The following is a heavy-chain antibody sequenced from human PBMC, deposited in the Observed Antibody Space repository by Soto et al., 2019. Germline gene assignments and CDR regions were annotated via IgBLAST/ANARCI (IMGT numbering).Heavy chain of an antibody. D-gene: IGHD2-15*01. CDR2: IYFSGIA. J-gene: IGHJ1*01. CDR1: GASITDSY. CDR3: ARGDSDLAVSEAAY. V-gene: IGHV4-59*01. Sequence: QMQMQESGPSLVKPSETLSLTCSVSGASITDSYWSWTRQPPEKGLEWIGYIYFSGIANYNPSLKSRATISRDTSKNEFSLKLTSVTAADTAIYYCARGDSDLAVSEAAYWGQGTLVTVSS.